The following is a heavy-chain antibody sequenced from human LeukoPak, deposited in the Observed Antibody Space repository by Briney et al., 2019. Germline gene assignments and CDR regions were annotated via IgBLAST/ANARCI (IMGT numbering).Heavy chain of an antibody. CDR3: ARDLGGFTYFDY. CDR2: IYTSGST. Sequence: SETLSLTCTVSGGSISSYYWSWIRQLDGKGLEWIGRIYTSGSTNYNPSFKSRVTMSVDTSKNQFSLKLSSVTAADTAVYYCARDLGGFTYFDYWGQGTLVTVSS. D-gene: IGHD3-10*01. J-gene: IGHJ4*02. V-gene: IGHV4-4*07. CDR1: GGSISSYY.